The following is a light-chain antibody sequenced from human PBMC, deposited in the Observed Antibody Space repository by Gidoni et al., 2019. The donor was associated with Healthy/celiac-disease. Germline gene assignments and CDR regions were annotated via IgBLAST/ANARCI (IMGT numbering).Light chain of an antibody. CDR3: QQRSNWPALT. J-gene: IGKJ4*01. CDR2: DAS. Sequence: EIVLTQSQATLSLSPGERATLSCRASQSVSRYLAWYQQKPGPAHRLLIYDASNRATGIPARFSRSGSGTDFTLTISSLEPEDFAVYYCQQRSNWPALTFGGGTKVEIK. V-gene: IGKV3-11*01. CDR1: QSVSRY.